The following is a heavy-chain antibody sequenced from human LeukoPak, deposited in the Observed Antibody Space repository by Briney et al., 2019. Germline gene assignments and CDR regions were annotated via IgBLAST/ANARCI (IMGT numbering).Heavy chain of an antibody. CDR3: AKKVALTGYYSGMTPDAFDI. J-gene: IGHJ3*02. CDR1: GFTFSSYA. Sequence: GGSLRLSCAASGFTFSSYAMSWVRQAPGKGLEWVSAISGSGGSTYYADSVKGRFTISRDNSKKTLYLQMNSLRAEDTAVYYCAKKVALTGYYSGMTPDAFDIWGQGTMVTVSS. D-gene: IGHD3-9*01. V-gene: IGHV3-23*01. CDR2: ISGSGGST.